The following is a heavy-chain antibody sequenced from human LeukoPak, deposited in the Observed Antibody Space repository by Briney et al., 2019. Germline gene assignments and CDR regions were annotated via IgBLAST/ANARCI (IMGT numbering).Heavy chain of an antibody. CDR3: ARDMSGYDRKVEFDY. CDR2: INSDGSST. V-gene: IGHV3-74*01. J-gene: IGHJ4*02. D-gene: IGHD5-12*01. CDR1: GFTFSSYW. Sequence: PGGSLRLSCAASGFTFSSYWMHWVRQAPGKGLVWVARINSDGSSTSYADSVKGRFTISRDNAKNTLYLQMNSLRAEDTAVYYCARDMSGYDRKVEFDYWGQGTLVTVSS.